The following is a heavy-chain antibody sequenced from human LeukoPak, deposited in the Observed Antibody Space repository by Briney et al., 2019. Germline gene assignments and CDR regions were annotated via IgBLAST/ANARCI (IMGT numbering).Heavy chain of an antibody. D-gene: IGHD5-24*01. CDR2: IYYSEST. Sequence: SETLSLNCTVSGGSISSGGYYWSWIRQHPGKSLEWIGYIYYSESTYYNPSLKSRVTISVDTSKNQFSLKLSSVTAADTAVYYCARLVVDGYNSDYYYGMDVWGQGTTVTVSS. V-gene: IGHV4-31*03. J-gene: IGHJ6*02. CDR3: ARLVVDGYNSDYYYGMDV. CDR1: GGSISSGGYY.